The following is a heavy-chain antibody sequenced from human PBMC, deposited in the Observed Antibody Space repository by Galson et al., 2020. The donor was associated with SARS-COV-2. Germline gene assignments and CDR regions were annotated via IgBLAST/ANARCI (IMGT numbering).Heavy chain of an antibody. CDR2: IYYDGNT. CDR1: GFSVSSKY. CDR3: VRDGGTAPYDY. Sequence: GASLKISCAASGFSVSSKYISWVRQAPGKGLEWVSVIYYDGNTNYADSVRGRFTISRDTSKNTVYLQMNSLRTEDTAVYYCVRDGGTAPYDYWGQGTLVTVSS. D-gene: IGHD5-18*01. J-gene: IGHJ4*02. V-gene: IGHV3-53*05.